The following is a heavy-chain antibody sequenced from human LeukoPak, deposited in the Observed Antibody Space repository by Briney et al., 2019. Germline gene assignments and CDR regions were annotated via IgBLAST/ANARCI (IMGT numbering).Heavy chain of an antibody. J-gene: IGHJ6*03. V-gene: IGHV3-20*04. Sequence: SGGSLRLSCAASGFTFDDYGMSWVRQAPGKGLEWVSGINWNGGSTGYADSVKGRFTISRDNSKNTLYLQMNSLRAEDTAIYYCAKGKGSGSDLFYSYYYMDVWGKGTSVTVSS. CDR3: AKGKGSGSDLFYSYYYMDV. D-gene: IGHD1-26*01. CDR1: GFTFDDYG. CDR2: INWNGGST.